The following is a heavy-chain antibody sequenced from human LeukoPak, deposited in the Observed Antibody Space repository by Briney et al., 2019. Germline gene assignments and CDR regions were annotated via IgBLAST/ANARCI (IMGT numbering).Heavy chain of an antibody. CDR3: ARDPSGTAMVTGGCY. CDR1: GYTFTSYY. Sequence: GASVKVSCKASGYTFTSYYMHWVRQAPGQGLEWMGIINPSGGSTSYAQKFQGRVTMTRDMSTSTVYMELSSLRSEDTAVYYCARDPSGTAMVTGGCYWGQGTLVTVSS. J-gene: IGHJ4*02. D-gene: IGHD5-18*01. V-gene: IGHV1-46*01. CDR2: INPSGGST.